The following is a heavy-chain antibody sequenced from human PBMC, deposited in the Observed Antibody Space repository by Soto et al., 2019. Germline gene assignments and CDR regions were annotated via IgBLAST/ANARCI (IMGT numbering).Heavy chain of an antibody. CDR1: GYIFTSYW. CDR3: ASAAARPPQPFDY. Sequence: PGESLKISCKGSGYIFTSYWIGWVRQMPGKGLEWMGIIYPGDSDTRYSPSFQGQVTISADKSISTAYLQWSSLKASDTAMYYWASAAARPPQPFDYWGQVNLVTVSS. D-gene: IGHD5-18*01. J-gene: IGHJ4*02. CDR2: IYPGDSDT. V-gene: IGHV5-51*01.